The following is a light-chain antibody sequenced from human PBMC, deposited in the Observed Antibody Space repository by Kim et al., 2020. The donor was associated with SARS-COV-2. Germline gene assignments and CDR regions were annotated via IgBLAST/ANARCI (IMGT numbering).Light chain of an antibody. CDR2: EAS. J-gene: IGKJ4*01. Sequence: VGDRVTINCRASQEISSWLGWNEKKPGKAPKGRIYEASNLQSGVPSRFSGRGSGTDFPLTINSLQPEDFATYYCQQTHSFPLTFGGGTKVDIK. CDR3: QQTHSFPLT. V-gene: IGKV1D-12*01. CDR1: QEISSW.